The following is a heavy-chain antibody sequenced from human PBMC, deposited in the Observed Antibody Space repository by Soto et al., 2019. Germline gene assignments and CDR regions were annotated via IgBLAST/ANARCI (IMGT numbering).Heavy chain of an antibody. CDR2: INSDGSST. CDR1: GFTFSSYW. CDR3: ARDNGPSASCPDY. J-gene: IGHJ4*02. D-gene: IGHD2-2*01. V-gene: IGHV3-74*01. Sequence: DVQLVESGGGLVQPGGSLRLSCAASGFTFSSYWMHWVRQAPGKGLVWVSRINSDGSSTNYADSVKGRFLITRDNAKNTLYLRVHSLRAEDTAIYYCARDNGPSASCPDYWGQGTQVTVSS.